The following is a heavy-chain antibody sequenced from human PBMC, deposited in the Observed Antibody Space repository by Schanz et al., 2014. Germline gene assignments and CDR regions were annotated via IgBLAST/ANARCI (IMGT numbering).Heavy chain of an antibody. V-gene: IGHV3-11*05. J-gene: IGHJ3*02. CDR2: ISGSSIHK. D-gene: IGHD3-10*01. CDR1: GFTFSDYY. CDR3: ARDQYYFGSGNPFDI. Sequence: QVQLVESGGGLVKPGGSLRLSCAASGFTFSDYYMSWIRQAPGKGLEWVSHISGSSIHKNYADSVKGRFSISRDNGETSVYLQINSLRVEDTAVYYCARDQYYFGSGNPFDIWGQGTMVNVSS.